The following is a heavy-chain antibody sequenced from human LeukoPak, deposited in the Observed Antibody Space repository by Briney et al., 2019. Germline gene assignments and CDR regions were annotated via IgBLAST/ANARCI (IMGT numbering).Heavy chain of an antibody. CDR3: ARGRGRVTVRSSIPFFDY. J-gene: IGHJ4*02. D-gene: IGHD2-21*01. V-gene: IGHV3-33*01. CDR1: GFTFSSYG. CDR2: IWYDGSNK. Sequence: GGSLRLSCAASGFTFSSYGIHWVRQAPGKGLEWVAVIWYDGSNKYYADSVKGRFTISRDNSKNTPYLQMNSLRAEDTAVYYCARGRGRVTVRSSIPFFDYWGQGTLVTVSS.